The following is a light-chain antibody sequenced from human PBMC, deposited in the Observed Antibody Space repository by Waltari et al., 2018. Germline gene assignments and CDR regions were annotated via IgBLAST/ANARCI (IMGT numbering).Light chain of an antibody. V-gene: IGLV1-40*01. Sequence: QSVLTQPPSVSGAPGQRVTISCTGSSSNIGAGCDVNWYRQLPGTAPKLLIFGNNNRPAGVPDRFSGSKSDTSASLAITGLQAEDEADYYCQSYDSDLSVCVFGGGTKMTVL. CDR3: QSYDSDLSVCV. CDR2: GNN. CDR1: SSNIGAGCD. J-gene: IGLJ3*02.